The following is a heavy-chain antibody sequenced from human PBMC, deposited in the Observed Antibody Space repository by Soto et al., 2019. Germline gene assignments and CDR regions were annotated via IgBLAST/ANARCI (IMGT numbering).Heavy chain of an antibody. CDR3: ARGGMIVAYYGMDV. CDR2: IDPSGGST. V-gene: IGHV1-46*01. D-gene: IGHD3-22*01. CDR1: GYTFTSYY. J-gene: IGHJ6*02. Sequence: ASVKVSCKASGYTFTSYYMNWVRQAPGQRREWMGIIDPSGGSTSYAQKFQGRVTMTRDTSTSTVYMELSSLRSEDTAVYYCARGGMIVAYYGMDVWGQGTTVTVSS.